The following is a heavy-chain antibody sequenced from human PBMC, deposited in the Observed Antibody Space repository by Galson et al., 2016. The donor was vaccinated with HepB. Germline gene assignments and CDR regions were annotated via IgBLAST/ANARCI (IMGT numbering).Heavy chain of an antibody. CDR2: ISHDGSNE. J-gene: IGHJ4*02. Sequence: SLRLSCAASDFTFSGYSMHWVRQAPGKGLEWLAGISHDGSNEYYADSVKGRFTISRDNSKNRLYFQLSSLRPEDTAVYYCVRDIGYNYGAFDYWGQGTLVTVSS. D-gene: IGHD5-18*01. CDR3: VRDIGYNYGAFDY. V-gene: IGHV3-30*04. CDR1: DFTFSGYS.